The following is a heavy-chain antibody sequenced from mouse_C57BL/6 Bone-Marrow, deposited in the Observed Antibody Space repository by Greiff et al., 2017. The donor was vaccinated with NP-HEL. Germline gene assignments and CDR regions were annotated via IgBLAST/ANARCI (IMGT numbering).Heavy chain of an antibody. CDR2: ISSGSSII. Sequence: EVMLVESGGGLVKPGGSLKLSCAASGFTFSDYGMHWVRQAPEKGLEWVAYISSGSSIIYYADTVKGRFTISRDNAKNTLFLQMTSLRSEDTAMYYCARGLAWFAYWGQGTPVTVSA. V-gene: IGHV5-17*01. CDR1: GFTFSDYG. CDR3: ARGLAWFAY. J-gene: IGHJ3*01.